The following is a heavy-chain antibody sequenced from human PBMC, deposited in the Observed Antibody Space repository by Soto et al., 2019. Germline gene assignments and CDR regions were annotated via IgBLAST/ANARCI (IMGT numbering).Heavy chain of an antibody. CDR1: GFTFSSYA. J-gene: IGHJ6*03. Sequence: GSLRLSCAASGFTFSSYAMSWVRQAPGKGLEWVSAISGSGGSTYYADSVKGRFAISRDNSKNTLYLQMNSLRDEDTALYYCALRYCSRTTCPPLNSYFYMDVWGKGTTVTVSS. CDR3: ALRYCSRTTCPPLNSYFYMDV. V-gene: IGHV3-23*01. D-gene: IGHD2-2*01. CDR2: ISGSGGST.